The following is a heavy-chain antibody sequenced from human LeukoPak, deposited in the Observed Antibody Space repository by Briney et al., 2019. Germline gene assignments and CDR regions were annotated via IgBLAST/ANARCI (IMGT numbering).Heavy chain of an antibody. D-gene: IGHD6-6*01. CDR3: ARVLGSSDYYYYYMDV. CDR1: GFTFSSYW. CDR2: IKQDGSEK. Sequence: GGSLRLSCAASGFTFSSYWMSWVRQAPGKGLEWVANIKQDGSEKYYVDSVKGRFTISRDNAKNSLYLQMNSLRAEDTAVYYCARVLGSSDYYYYYMDVWGKGTTVTVSS. V-gene: IGHV3-7*01. J-gene: IGHJ6*03.